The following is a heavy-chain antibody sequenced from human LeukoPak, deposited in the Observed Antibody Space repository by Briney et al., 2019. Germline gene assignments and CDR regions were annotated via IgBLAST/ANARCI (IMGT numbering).Heavy chain of an antibody. CDR1: GFTVSSNY. V-gene: IGHV3-66*01. CDR2: IYSGGST. J-gene: IGHJ3*02. CDR3: ARGGDIVGAARSAFDI. D-gene: IGHD1-26*01. Sequence: PGGSLRLSCAASGFTVSSNYMSWVRQAPGKGLEWVSVIYSGGSTYYADSVKGRFTISRDNSKNTLYLQMNSLRAEDTAVYYCARGGDIVGAARSAFDIWGQGTLVTVSS.